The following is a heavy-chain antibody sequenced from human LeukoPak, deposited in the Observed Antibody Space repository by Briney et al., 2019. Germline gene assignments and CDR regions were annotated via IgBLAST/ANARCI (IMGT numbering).Heavy chain of an antibody. J-gene: IGHJ3*02. Sequence: GSSVKVSCKASGGTFSSYTISWVRQAPGQGLEWMGRIIPILGIANYAQKFQGRVTITADKSTSTAYMELSSLRSEDTAVYYCARSTYYDSSGYHAFDIWGQGTMVTVSS. CDR1: GGTFSSYT. V-gene: IGHV1-69*02. D-gene: IGHD3-22*01. CDR2: IIPILGIA. CDR3: ARSTYYDSSGYHAFDI.